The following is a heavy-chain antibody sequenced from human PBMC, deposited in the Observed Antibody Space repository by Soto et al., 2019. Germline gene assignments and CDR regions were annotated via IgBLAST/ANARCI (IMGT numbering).Heavy chain of an antibody. J-gene: IGHJ5*02. CDR3: ARISSNWFDP. CDR2: IYYSGST. CDR1: GGSISSSSYY. D-gene: IGHD6-6*01. V-gene: IGHV4-39*01. Sequence: SETLSLTCTVSGGSISSSSYYWGWIRQPPGKGLEWIGSIYYSGSTYYNPSLKSRVTISVDTSKNQFSLKLSSVTAADTAVYYCARISSNWFDPWGQGTLVTVSS.